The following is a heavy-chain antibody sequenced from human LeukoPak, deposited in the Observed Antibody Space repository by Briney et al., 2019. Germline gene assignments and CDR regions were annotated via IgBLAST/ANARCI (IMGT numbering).Heavy chain of an antibody. CDR2: IYYSGST. Sequence: SETLSLICSVSGGSISSSSYYWGWIRQPPGKGLEWIGSIYYSGSTYYNPSLKSRVTISVDTSKNQFSLKLSSVTAADTAVYYCARHRQNYDILTGFVFLAYFDYWGQGTLVTVSS. V-gene: IGHV4-39*01. CDR1: GGSISSSSYY. J-gene: IGHJ4*02. CDR3: ARHRQNYDILTGFVFLAYFDY. D-gene: IGHD3-9*01.